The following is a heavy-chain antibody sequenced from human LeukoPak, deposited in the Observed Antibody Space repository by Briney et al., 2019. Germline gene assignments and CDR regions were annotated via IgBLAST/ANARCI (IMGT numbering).Heavy chain of an antibody. CDR1: GFTFSSYS. Sequence: PGGSLRLSCAASGFTFSSYSMNWGRQAPGKGLEWVSSISSSSSYIYYADSVKGRFTISRDNAKNSLYLQMNSLGAEDTAVYYFARASPAAIRGDYFDYWGQGTLVTVSS. CDR3: ARASPAAIRGDYFDY. J-gene: IGHJ4*02. CDR2: ISSSSSYI. D-gene: IGHD2-2*02. V-gene: IGHV3-21*01.